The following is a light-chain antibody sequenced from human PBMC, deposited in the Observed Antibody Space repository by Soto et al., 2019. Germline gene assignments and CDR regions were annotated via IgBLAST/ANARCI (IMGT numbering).Light chain of an antibody. CDR2: GAS. CDR1: QSVAGS. J-gene: IGKJ2*01. V-gene: IGKV3-15*01. CDR3: QQYNDWPRYT. Sequence: EIVMTQSPATLSVSPGERVTLSCRASQSVAGSLAWYQQKPGQAPRLLIFGASTRATGIPARFTGSGSGTEFTLTISGLQSEDFAVYYRQQYNDWPRYTFGQGTKVEIK.